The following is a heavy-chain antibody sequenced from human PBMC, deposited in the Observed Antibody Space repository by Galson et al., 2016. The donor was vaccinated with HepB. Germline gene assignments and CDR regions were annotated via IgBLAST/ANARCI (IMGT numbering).Heavy chain of an antibody. CDR2: ISYDAINK. D-gene: IGHD3-3*01. J-gene: IGHJ6*02. V-gene: IGHV3-30*18. CDR3: AKDNDFWRAYRRTDYYFGMAV. Sequence: SLRLSCAASGFTFTSYGMHWVRQAPGKGLEWVALISYDAINKYYTDSVKGRFTMSRDNSKNTVYLQMNSLRPEDTAVYYCAKDNDFWRAYRRTDYYFGMAVWGQGTTVTVSS. CDR1: GFTFTSYG.